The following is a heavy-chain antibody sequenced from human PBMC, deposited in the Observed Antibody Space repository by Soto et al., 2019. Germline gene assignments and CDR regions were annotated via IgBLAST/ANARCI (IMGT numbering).Heavy chain of an antibody. CDR2: LYDGGST. J-gene: IGHJ4*02. CDR1: GFTVSNNS. Sequence: EVQLVESGGGLVQPGGSLRLSCAASGFTVSNNSMSWVRQAPGMGLEWVSVLYDGGSTYYADSVKGRFTISRDNSKTTLFLKMNGRSAEDTVVYYWARGQWFGEGYYFDYGGQGTLVTVSS. V-gene: IGHV3-66*01. CDR3: ARGQWFGEGYYFDY. D-gene: IGHD3-10*01.